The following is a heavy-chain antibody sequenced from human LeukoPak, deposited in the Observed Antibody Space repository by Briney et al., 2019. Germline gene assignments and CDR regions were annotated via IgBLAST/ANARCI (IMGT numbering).Heavy chain of an antibody. CDR2: INHSGST. Sequence: SETLSLTCAVYGGSFSGYYWSWIRQPPGKGLEWIGEINHSGSTNYNPSLKSRVTISVDTSKNQFSLKLSSVTAADTAVYYCARRAAYYDFWSGYYTGAKAFFDYWGQGTLVTVSS. J-gene: IGHJ4*02. CDR3: ARRAAYYDFWSGYYTGAKAFFDY. CDR1: GGSFSGYY. D-gene: IGHD3-3*01. V-gene: IGHV4-34*01.